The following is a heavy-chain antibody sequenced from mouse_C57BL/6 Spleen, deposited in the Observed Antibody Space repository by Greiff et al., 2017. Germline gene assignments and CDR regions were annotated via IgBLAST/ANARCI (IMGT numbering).Heavy chain of an antibody. CDR1: GYTFTSYW. CDR2: IDPSDSYT. Sequence: QVQLQQPGAELVMPGASVKLSCKASGYTFTSYWMHWVKQRPGHGLEWIGEIDPSDSYTNYNQKFKGKSTLTVDKSSSTAYMQLSSLTSEDSAVYYCARSITTVVAFDYWGQGTTLTVSS. CDR3: ARSITTVVAFDY. V-gene: IGHV1-69*01. D-gene: IGHD1-1*01. J-gene: IGHJ2*01.